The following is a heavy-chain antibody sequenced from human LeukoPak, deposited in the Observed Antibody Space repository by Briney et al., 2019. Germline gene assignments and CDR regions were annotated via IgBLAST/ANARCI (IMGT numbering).Heavy chain of an antibody. J-gene: IGHJ4*02. V-gene: IGHV3-21*01. Sequence: KPGGSLRLSCAASGFTFSSYCMNWVRQAPGKGLEWVSSISSSSSYIYYADSVKGRFTISRDNAKNSLYLQMNSLRAEDTAVYYCARAGWIQLWSYFDYWGQGTLVTVSS. CDR1: GFTFSSYC. D-gene: IGHD5-18*01. CDR3: ARAGWIQLWSYFDY. CDR2: ISSSSSYI.